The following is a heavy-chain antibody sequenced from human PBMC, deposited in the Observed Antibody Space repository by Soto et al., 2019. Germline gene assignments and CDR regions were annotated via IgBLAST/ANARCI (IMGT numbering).Heavy chain of an antibody. CDR1: EGSFSDYY. D-gene: IGHD3-10*01. CDR2: INHSGST. CDR3: ARACITIVWGVAIMEGNYYMDV. J-gene: IGHJ6*03. V-gene: IGHV4-34*01. Sequence: SVPLSLPWAVYEGSFSDYYGRWILQPPGKGLEWIGEINHSGSTNYNPSLKSRVTISVDTSKNQFSLKLSSVTAADTAVYYCARACITIVWGVAIMEGNYYMDVWGKGTTVTVSS.